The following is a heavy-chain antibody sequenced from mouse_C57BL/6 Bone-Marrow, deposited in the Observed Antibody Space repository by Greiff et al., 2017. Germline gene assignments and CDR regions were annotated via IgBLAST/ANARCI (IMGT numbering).Heavy chain of an antibody. V-gene: IGHV14-2*01. Sequence: VQLQQSGAELVQPGASVKLSCTASGFNIKDYYMHWVKQRTEQGLEWIGRIDPEDGDTTYAPKFQGKATIPADTSSNTASLQLSSLTSADTAVDYCATPNYGSSYGYWYFAVWGTGTTVTVSS. CDR1: GFNIKDYY. D-gene: IGHD1-1*01. CDR3: ATPNYGSSYGYWYFAV. CDR2: IDPEDGDT. J-gene: IGHJ1*03.